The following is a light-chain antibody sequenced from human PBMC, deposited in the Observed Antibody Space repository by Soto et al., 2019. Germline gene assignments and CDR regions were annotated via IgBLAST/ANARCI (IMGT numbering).Light chain of an antibody. CDR2: WAS. V-gene: IGKV4-1*01. Sequence: DIVMTQSPDSLAVSLGERATINCKSSQSVLYSSNNKNYLAWYQQKPGQPPKPLIYWASTRESGVPDRFSGSGSGTDFTLTISRLQAEDVAVYYCQQYYSTPLTFGQGTKVEIK. J-gene: IGKJ1*01. CDR3: QQYYSTPLT. CDR1: QSVLYSSNNKNY.